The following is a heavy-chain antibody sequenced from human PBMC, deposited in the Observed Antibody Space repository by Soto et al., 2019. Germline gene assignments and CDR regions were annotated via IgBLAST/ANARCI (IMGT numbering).Heavy chain of an antibody. V-gene: IGHV3-21*01. CDR3: GRNVLAVRENAIDD. CDR1: GFNFSSYS. D-gene: IGHD6-6*01. J-gene: IGHJ3*01. Sequence: EEQLVESGGGLVKPGGSLRLSCVASGFNFSSYSMSWVRQAPGKGPEWVSSLGISSGYINYGESVTGRFTISRDNAKNSLFQQMKSLRAEGPAVYVCGRNVLAVRENAIDDWGQGNMVTVSS. CDR2: LGISSGYI.